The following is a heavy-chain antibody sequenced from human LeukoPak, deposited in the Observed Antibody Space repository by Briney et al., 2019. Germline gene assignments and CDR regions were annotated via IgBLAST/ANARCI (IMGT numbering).Heavy chain of an antibody. CDR3: ARRSHGDWFHFDL. J-gene: IGHJ2*01. D-gene: IGHD3/OR15-3a*01. CDR1: GGSISGYY. CDR2: IYYDGST. V-gene: IGHV4-59*01. Sequence: SETLSLTCTVSGGSISGYYWNWIRQPPGRGLELIGYIYYDGSTNYNPSVKSRVTTSFDTSKNQFSLEVTSVTAADTAVYYCARRSHGDWFHFDLWGRGTLVTVSS.